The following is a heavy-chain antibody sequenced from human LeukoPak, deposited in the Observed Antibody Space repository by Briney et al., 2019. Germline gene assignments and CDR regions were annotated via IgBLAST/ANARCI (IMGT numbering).Heavy chain of an antibody. CDR2: IYYSGST. CDR3: ARVNYYDSSGFYFGF. D-gene: IGHD3-22*01. V-gene: IGHV4-30-4*01. CDR1: GGSISSADYY. Sequence: SETLSLTCTVSGGSISSADYYWSWIRQPPGKGLEWIGYIYYSGSTSYNPSLKSRVTISVDTSKKQFSLKLSSVTAADTAVYYCARVNYYDSSGFYFGFWGQGTLVTVSS. J-gene: IGHJ4*02.